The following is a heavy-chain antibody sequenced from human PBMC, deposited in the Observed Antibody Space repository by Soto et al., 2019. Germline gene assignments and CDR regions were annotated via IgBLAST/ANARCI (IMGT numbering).Heavy chain of an antibody. J-gene: IGHJ4*02. CDR2: IKQDGSEK. D-gene: IGHD5-18*01. V-gene: IGHV3-7*03. CDR3: ARGSNTAMAIFDY. Sequence: EVQLVESGGGLVQPGGSLRLSCAASGFTFSSYWMSWVRQAPGKGLEWVANIKQDGSEKYYVDSVKGRFTISRDNAKNSLYLQMNSLRAEDTAVYYCARGSNTAMAIFDYWGQGTLVTVSS. CDR1: GFTFSSYW.